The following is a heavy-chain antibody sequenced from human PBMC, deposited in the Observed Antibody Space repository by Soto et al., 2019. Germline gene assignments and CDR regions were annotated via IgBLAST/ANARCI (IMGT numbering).Heavy chain of an antibody. Sequence: SETLSLTCAVSGGSISSGGYSWSWIRQPPGKGLEWIGYIYHSGSTYCNPSLKSRVTISVDRSKNQFSLKLSSVTAADTAVYYCARDRGSSPRANWFDPWGQGTLVTVS. J-gene: IGHJ5*02. V-gene: IGHV4-30-2*01. CDR3: ARDRGSSPRANWFDP. CDR1: GGSISSGGYS. CDR2: IYHSGST. D-gene: IGHD6-13*01.